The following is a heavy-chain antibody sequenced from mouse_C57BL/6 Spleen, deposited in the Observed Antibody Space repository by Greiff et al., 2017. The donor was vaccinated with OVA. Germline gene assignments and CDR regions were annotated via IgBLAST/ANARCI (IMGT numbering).Heavy chain of an antibody. J-gene: IGHJ3*01. V-gene: IGHV1-18*01. Sequence: EVQLVESGPELVKPGASVKIPCKASGYTFTDYNMDWVKQSHGKSLEWIGDINPNNGGTIYNQKFKGKATLTVDKSSSTAYMELRSLTSEDTAVYYCARSRGSSPFAYWGQGTLVTVSA. CDR2: INPNNGGT. D-gene: IGHD1-1*01. CDR3: ARSRGSSPFAY. CDR1: GYTFTDYN.